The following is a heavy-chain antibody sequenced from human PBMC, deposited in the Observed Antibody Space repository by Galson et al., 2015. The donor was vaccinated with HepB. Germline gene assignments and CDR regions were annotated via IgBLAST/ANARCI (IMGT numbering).Heavy chain of an antibody. D-gene: IGHD5-24*01. J-gene: IGHJ3*02. V-gene: IGHV1-69*06. CDR3: ARGGGMATFLGRGAFDI. CDR1: GGTFSNYG. Sequence: SVKVSSKASGGTFSNYGINWVRQAPGQGFEWVGGIIPFFNRANYAQKFQARVTITADKITSTAYMELSSLRSDDTAVYYCARGGGMATFLGRGAFDIWGQGTMVTVSS. CDR2: IIPFFNRA.